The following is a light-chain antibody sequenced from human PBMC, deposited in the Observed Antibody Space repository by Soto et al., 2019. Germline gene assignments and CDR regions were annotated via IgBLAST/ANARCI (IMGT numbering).Light chain of an antibody. CDR3: QQYNNWPPYT. Sequence: EIVMTQSPATPSVSPGERATLSCRASQSVSSNLAWYQQKPGQAPSLLIYGASTRATGIPARFSGGGSGTEFTLTISSLQSEDFAVYYCQQYNNWPPYTFGQGTKLEIK. V-gene: IGKV3-15*01. CDR1: QSVSSN. CDR2: GAS. J-gene: IGKJ2*01.